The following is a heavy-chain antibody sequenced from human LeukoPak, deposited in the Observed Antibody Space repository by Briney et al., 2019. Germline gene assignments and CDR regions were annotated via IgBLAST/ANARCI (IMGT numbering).Heavy chain of an antibody. J-gene: IGHJ4*02. CDR2: ISGSSSTI. V-gene: IGHV3-48*01. Sequence: PGGSLRLSCAASGFTFSTYSMNWVRQAPGRGLEWVSYISGSSSTIYYADSVKGRFTISRDNAKNSLYLQMNSLRGEDTAVYYCARGIGLCVGDYWGQGTLVTVSS. D-gene: IGHD1-26*01. CDR1: GFTFSTYS. CDR3: ARGIGLCVGDY.